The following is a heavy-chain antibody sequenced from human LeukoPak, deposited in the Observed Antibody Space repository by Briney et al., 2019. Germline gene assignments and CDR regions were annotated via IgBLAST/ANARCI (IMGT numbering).Heavy chain of an antibody. CDR1: GFTFSSYS. CDR3: ARDPSPPATTVIN. J-gene: IGHJ4*02. Sequence: GGSLRLSCAASGFTFSSYSMNWVRQAPGKGLEWVSYISSSSSTIYYADSVKGRFTTSRDNAKNSLYLQMNSLRAEDTAVYYCARDPSPPATTVINWGQGTLVTVSS. CDR2: ISSSSSTI. D-gene: IGHD4-23*01. V-gene: IGHV3-48*01.